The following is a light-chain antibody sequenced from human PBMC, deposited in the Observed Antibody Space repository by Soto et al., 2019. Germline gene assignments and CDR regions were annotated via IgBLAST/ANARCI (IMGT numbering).Light chain of an antibody. J-gene: IGKJ5*01. CDR2: AAS. CDR3: QQANSFPIT. V-gene: IGKV1D-12*01. CDR1: QGISGW. Sequence: DIQMTQSPSSVSASVGDRVTITCRAIQGISGWLAWYQQKPGKAPNLLISAASSLQSGVPSRFSGSGSGTDFTLTISSLQPEDFATYYCQQANSFPITFGRGTRLEIK.